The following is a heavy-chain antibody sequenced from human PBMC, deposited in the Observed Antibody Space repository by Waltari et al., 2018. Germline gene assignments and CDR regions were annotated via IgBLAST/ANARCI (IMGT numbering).Heavy chain of an antibody. Sequence: QMQLVESGGGVVQAGRSLRLSCAASGFTFRNYGMHWVRQAPGKGLEWVALISHDGSNTFYGDSVKGRFTISRDNSKNALYLQADSLSAEDTALYYCAKDEVGVRGVIPFAHWGQGTLITVSS. CDR1: GFTFRNYG. D-gene: IGHD3-10*01. CDR3: AKDEVGVRGVIPFAH. V-gene: IGHV3-30*18. CDR2: ISHDGSNT. J-gene: IGHJ4*02.